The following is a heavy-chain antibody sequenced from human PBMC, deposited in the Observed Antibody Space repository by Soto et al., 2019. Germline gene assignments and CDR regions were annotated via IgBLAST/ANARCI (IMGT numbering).Heavy chain of an antibody. J-gene: IGHJ4*02. CDR3: SKGRCDFWSTYGLDS. D-gene: IGHD3-3*01. Sequence: DTGKGLEWVSGITWNSRVLAYADSVKGRFTISRDNARNSLYRQMDSLRDEDTAFYYCSKGRCDFWSTYGLDSWAQGTFVTLSS. CDR2: ITWNSRVL. V-gene: IGHV3-9*01.